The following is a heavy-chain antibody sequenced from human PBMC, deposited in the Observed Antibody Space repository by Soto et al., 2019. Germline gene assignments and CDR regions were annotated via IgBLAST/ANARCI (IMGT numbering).Heavy chain of an antibody. Sequence: VQLVESGGGVVQPGRSLRLSCAASGFTFSSYAMHWVRQAPGKGLEWVAVISYDGSNKYYADSVKGRFTISRDNSKNTLYLQMNSLRAEDTAVYYCARGSTPKSIVGAPHFDYWGQGTLVSVSS. CDR1: GFTFSSYA. J-gene: IGHJ4*02. CDR2: ISYDGSNK. D-gene: IGHD1-26*01. CDR3: ARGSTPKSIVGAPHFDY. V-gene: IGHV3-30-3*01.